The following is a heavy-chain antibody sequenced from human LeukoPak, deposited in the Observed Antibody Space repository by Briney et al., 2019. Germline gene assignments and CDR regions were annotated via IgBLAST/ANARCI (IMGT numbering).Heavy chain of an antibody. CDR1: GGSISSYY. CDR2: IYYSGST. CDR3: ARVNNYYGTSAYYYEGAFDI. Sequence: PSETLSLTCTVSGGSISSYYWSWIRQPPGKGLEWIGYIYYSGSTNYNPSLKSRVTISVDTSKNQFSLKLSSVTAADTAVYYCARVNNYYGTSAYYYEGAFDIWGQGTMVTVSS. J-gene: IGHJ3*02. D-gene: IGHD3-22*01. V-gene: IGHV4-59*08.